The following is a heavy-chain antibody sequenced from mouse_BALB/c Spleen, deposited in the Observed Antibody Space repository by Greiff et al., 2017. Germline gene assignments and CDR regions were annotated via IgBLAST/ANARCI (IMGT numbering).Heavy chain of an antibody. CDR1: GYSITSGYS. V-gene: IGHV3-1*02. CDR2: IHYSGST. J-gene: IGHJ3*01. CDR3: ARERSIYDGYYPFAY. D-gene: IGHD2-3*01. Sequence: DVKLVESGPDLVKPSQSLSLTCTVTGYSITSGYSWHWIRQFPGNKLEWMGYIHYSGSTNYNPSLKSRISITRDTSKNQFFLQLNSVTTEDTATYYCARERSIYDGYYPFAYWGQGTLVTVSA.